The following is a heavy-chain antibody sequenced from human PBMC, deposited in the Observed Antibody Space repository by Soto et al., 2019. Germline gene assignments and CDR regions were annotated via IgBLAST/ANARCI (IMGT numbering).Heavy chain of an antibody. CDR3: ARGGLVVVVTAALDY. J-gene: IGHJ4*02. CDR2: VNPSGGHT. V-gene: IGHV1-46*01. CDR1: GDTFTDYY. D-gene: IGHD2-21*02. Sequence: QVQLMQSGAEVKKPGASVKVSCKASGDTFTDYYIHWVRQAPGQGLEWMGTVNPSGGHTTYAQHFLGRVTMTRDTSTSTPYMELTSLTSDDTGIYYCARGGLVVVVTAALDYWGQGTLVTVSS.